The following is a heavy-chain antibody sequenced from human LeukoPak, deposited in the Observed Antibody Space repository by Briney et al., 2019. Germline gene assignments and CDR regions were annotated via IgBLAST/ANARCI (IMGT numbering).Heavy chain of an antibody. J-gene: IGHJ4*02. CDR2: THFRSKWYN. Sequence: SQTLSLTCAISGDSVSSNRATWTWIRQSPSRGLEWLGRTHFRSKWYNDYAVSVKGRITINPDTSKNQFSLQLNSVTPEDTAVYYCARGRGDIDFDFWGQGTLVTVSS. V-gene: IGHV6-1*01. CDR3: ARGRGDIDFDF. CDR1: GDSVSSNRAT.